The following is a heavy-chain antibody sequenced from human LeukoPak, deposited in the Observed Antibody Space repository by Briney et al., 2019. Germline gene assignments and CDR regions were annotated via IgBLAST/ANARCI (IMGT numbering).Heavy chain of an antibody. V-gene: IGHV3-30*18. Sequence: GGSLRLSCAASGFTFSSYGMHWVRQAPGKGLEWVAVISYDGSNKYYADSVKGRFAISRDNSKNTLYLQMNSLRAEDTAVYYCAKDLRYYGSGSYLGFDYWGQGTTVTVSS. D-gene: IGHD3-10*01. J-gene: IGHJ4*03. CDR3: AKDLRYYGSGSYLGFDY. CDR2: ISYDGSNK. CDR1: GFTFSSYG.